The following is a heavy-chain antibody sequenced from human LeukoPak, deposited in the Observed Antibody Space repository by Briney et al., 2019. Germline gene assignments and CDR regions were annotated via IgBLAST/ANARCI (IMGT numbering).Heavy chain of an antibody. CDR1: GFTFSSYA. CDR3: AKVFYGWTGELSSFDN. J-gene: IGHJ4*02. V-gene: IGHV3-23*01. D-gene: IGHD3-10*01. CDR2: ISGSGGST. Sequence: GGSLRLSCAASGFTFSSYAMSWVRQAPGKGLEWVSAISGSGGSTHYADSVKGRFTISRDNSKNTLYLQMNSLRAEDTAVYYCAKVFYGWTGELSSFDNWGQGTLVTVSS.